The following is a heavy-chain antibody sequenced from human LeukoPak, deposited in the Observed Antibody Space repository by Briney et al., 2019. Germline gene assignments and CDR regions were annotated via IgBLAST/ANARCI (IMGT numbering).Heavy chain of an antibody. Sequence: ASVKVSCKASGYTFTSYDINWVRQATGQGLEWMGWMNPNSGNTGYAQKFQGRVTITRNTSISTAYMELSSLRSEDTAVYYCARGNGSTMTYLDLVNWFDPWGQGTLVTVSS. CDR2: MNPNSGNT. V-gene: IGHV1-8*03. D-gene: IGHD3-22*01. CDR1: GYTFTSYD. J-gene: IGHJ5*02. CDR3: ARGNGSTMTYLDLVNWFDP.